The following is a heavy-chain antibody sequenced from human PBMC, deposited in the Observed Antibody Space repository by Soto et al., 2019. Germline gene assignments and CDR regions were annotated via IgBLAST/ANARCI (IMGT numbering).Heavy chain of an antibody. Sequence: ASVKVSCKASGNTFTNYGFSWVRQAPGQGLEWMGWISAYNGNTNYAEKLQGRVTMTTDTSTTTAYMELRSLRSDDTAVYYCARDLGYSYGRNWFDPWGQGTLVTVS. V-gene: IGHV1-18*01. CDR2: ISAYNGNT. CDR3: ARDLGYSYGRNWFDP. CDR1: GNTFTNYG. J-gene: IGHJ5*02. D-gene: IGHD5-18*01.